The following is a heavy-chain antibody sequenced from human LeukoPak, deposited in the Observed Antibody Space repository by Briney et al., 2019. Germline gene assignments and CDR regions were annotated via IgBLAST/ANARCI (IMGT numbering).Heavy chain of an antibody. CDR3: ARRRAGEYFHR. Sequence: SETLSLTCTVSGGSISSYYWNWIRQPPGKGLEWIGYIDYTGSTNYNPSLKSRVTISLDTSMNQFSLKLSSVTAADTAVYYCARRRAGEYFHRWGQGTLVTVSS. V-gene: IGHV4-59*08. J-gene: IGHJ1*01. D-gene: IGHD2/OR15-2a*01. CDR1: GGSISSYY. CDR2: IDYTGST.